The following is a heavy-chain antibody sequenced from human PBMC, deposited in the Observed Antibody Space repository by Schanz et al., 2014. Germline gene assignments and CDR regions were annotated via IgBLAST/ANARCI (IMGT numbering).Heavy chain of an antibody. Sequence: QVQLVESGGGLVKPGGSLRLSCAASGFTFRDYYMSWIRQAPGKGLEWVSDISSGSSYENYADSVKGRFTISRDNAKNSLYLQMNSLRAEDTAVYYCARPRFDYGEVDYWGQGTLVTVSS. V-gene: IGHV3-11*06. CDR2: ISSGSSYE. D-gene: IGHD4-17*01. CDR1: GFTFRDYY. J-gene: IGHJ4*02. CDR3: ARPRFDYGEVDY.